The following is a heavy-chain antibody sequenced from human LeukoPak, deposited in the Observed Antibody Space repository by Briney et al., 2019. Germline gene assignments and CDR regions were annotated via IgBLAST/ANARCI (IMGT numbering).Heavy chain of an antibody. CDR1: GYTLTELS. V-gene: IGHV1-24*01. CDR3: ATPRYYYDSSGFDY. Sequence: ASVKVSCKVSGYTLTELSMHWVRQAPGKGLEWMGGFDPEDGETIYAQKFQSRVTMTEDASTDTAYMELSSLRSEDTAVYYCATPRYYYDSSGFDYWGQGTLVTVSS. CDR2: FDPEDGET. D-gene: IGHD3-22*01. J-gene: IGHJ4*02.